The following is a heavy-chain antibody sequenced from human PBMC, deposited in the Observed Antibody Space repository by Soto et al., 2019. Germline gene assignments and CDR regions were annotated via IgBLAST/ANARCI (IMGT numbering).Heavy chain of an antibody. D-gene: IGHD1-7*01. CDR3: ARGVGTTNYFDF. V-gene: IGHV4-38-2*01. CDR1: GFSISSDYY. J-gene: IGHJ4*02. CDR2: IYHSGST. Sequence: SETLSLTCGVSGFSISSDYYWGWIRQPPGKGLEWIGSIYHSGSTYYSPSPKSRVTISVDTSKNQFSLKLTSVTAADTAVYYCARGVGTTNYFDFWGQGTPVTVSS.